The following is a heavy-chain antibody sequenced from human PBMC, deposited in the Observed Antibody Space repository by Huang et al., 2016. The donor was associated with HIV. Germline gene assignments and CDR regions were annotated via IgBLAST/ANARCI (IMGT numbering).Heavy chain of an antibody. J-gene: IGHJ5*02. CDR1: GGSFSNFY. CDR2: INDTGNT. V-gene: IGHV4-34*02. D-gene: IGHD2-21*01. Sequence: QVQLQLWGAGLLKPSETLSLTCAVYGGSFSNFYWGWIRQPPGKGLEWIGEINDTGNTNSDPSLRGRVTMSVNTAKKQFSLQVKSVTVADTAIYYCARRCYSYDGISLPAFDPWGRGTVVTVSS. CDR3: ARRCYSYDGISLPAFDP.